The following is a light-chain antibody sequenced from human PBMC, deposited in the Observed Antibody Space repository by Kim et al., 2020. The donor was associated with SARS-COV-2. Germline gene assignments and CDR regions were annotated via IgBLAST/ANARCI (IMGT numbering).Light chain of an antibody. Sequence: LSPGERATLSCRASQSVSSYLAWYQQKPGQALRLLIFDASNRATGIPARFSGSGSGTDFTLTISSLEPEDFAVYYCQQRSNWPRTTFGQGTRLEIK. V-gene: IGKV3-11*01. J-gene: IGKJ5*01. CDR2: DAS. CDR3: QQRSNWPRTT. CDR1: QSVSSY.